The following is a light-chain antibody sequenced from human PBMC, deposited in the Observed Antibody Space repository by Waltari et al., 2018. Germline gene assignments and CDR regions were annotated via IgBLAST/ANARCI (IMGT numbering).Light chain of an antibody. CDR3: SSYTSISTFV. J-gene: IGLJ1*01. CDR1: SSTVGRYIY. CDR2: EAT. V-gene: IGLV2-14*01. Sequence: QSALTQPASVSGSPGQSVTISCTGTSSTVGRYIYVSWYQKHPDKAPRLLIYEATKWPSGVSNRFSGSKSGNTASLTISGLQAEDEADYYCSSYTSISTFVFGSGTKVTVL.